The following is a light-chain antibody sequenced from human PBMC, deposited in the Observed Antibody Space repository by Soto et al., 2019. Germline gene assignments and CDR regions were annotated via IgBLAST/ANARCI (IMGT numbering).Light chain of an antibody. CDR1: SSNIGSNS. V-gene: IGLV1-44*01. CDR2: SSN. CDR3: AAWDDSLNGHI. J-gene: IGLJ1*01. Sequence: QAVVTQPHSASGTPGQRVTISCSGSSSNIGSNSVHWFQQLPGTAPKPLIYSSNQRPSGVPERFSGSKSGTSASLAISGLQSEDEADYYCAAWDDSLNGHIFGTGTKVTVL.